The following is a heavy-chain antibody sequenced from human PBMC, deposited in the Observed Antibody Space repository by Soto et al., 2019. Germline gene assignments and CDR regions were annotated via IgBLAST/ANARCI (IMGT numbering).Heavy chain of an antibody. Sequence: QVQLVQSGAEVKKPGASVTVSCRASGDTFTGYYMHWVRQAPGQGLEWMGWINPNSGVTKYAQKFQGWVTMTRDTSIRTVYMVLTRLRSDDTAVYYCARESGGATATLDYYYFYMDVWGTGTTVTVSS. J-gene: IGHJ6*03. D-gene: IGHD5-12*01. CDR3: ARESGGATATLDYYYFYMDV. CDR2: INPNSGVT. V-gene: IGHV1-2*04. CDR1: GDTFTGYY.